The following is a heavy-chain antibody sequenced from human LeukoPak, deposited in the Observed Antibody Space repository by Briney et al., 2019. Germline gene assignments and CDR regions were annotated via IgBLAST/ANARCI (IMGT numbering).Heavy chain of an antibody. CDR3: ARDPGVYCTNVVCYPAVFDY. D-gene: IGHD2-8*01. Sequence: GASVKVSCKASGYTFTGYYMHWVRQAPGQGLEWMGWINPNSGGTNYAQKFQGRVTMTRDTSISTAYMELSRLRSDDTAVYYCARDPGVYCTNVVCYPAVFDYWGQGTMVTVSS. J-gene: IGHJ4*02. CDR2: INPNSGGT. V-gene: IGHV1-2*02. CDR1: GYTFTGYY.